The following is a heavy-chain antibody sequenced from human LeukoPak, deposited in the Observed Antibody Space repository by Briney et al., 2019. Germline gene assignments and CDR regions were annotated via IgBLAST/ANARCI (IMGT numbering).Heavy chain of an antibody. D-gene: IGHD3-3*01. V-gene: IGHV3-7*01. CDR2: IKQDGSAK. Sequence: GGSLRLSCAASGFTFSDYWMSWVRQAPGEGLEWVANIKQDGSAKNYVDSVKGRFTISRDNAKNTLYLQMNSLRAEDTAMYYCARERYDFWSGYYTNWGQGTLVTVSS. CDR3: ARERYDFWSGYYTN. CDR1: GFTFSDYW. J-gene: IGHJ4*02.